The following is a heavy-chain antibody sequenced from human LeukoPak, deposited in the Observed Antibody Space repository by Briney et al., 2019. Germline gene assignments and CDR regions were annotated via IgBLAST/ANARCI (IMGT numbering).Heavy chain of an antibody. CDR3: ATARGYYDYNDY. Sequence: GGSLRLSCAASGFTFSSYAMHWVRQAPGKGLEWVAVISYDGSNKYYADSVKGRFTISRDNSKNTLYLQMNSLRAEDTAVYYCATARGYYDYNDYWGQGTLVTVSS. J-gene: IGHJ4*02. D-gene: IGHD3-22*01. CDR1: GFTFSSYA. V-gene: IGHV3-30*01. CDR2: ISYDGSNK.